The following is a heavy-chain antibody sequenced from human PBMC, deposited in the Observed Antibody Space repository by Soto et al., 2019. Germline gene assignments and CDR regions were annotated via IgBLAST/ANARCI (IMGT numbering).Heavy chain of an antibody. V-gene: IGHV1-69*13. D-gene: IGHD3-22*01. CDR3: ASDDMYYYDSSGYYYAFDI. J-gene: IGHJ3*02. CDR2: IIPINGTA. Sequence: ASVKFSCKASGYTFSSNSIHWVRQAPGQGLEWMGGIIPINGTANYAQKFQGRVTITADESTSTAYMELSSLRSEDTAVYYCASDDMYYYDSSGYYYAFDIWGQGTMVTVSS. CDR1: GYTFSSNS.